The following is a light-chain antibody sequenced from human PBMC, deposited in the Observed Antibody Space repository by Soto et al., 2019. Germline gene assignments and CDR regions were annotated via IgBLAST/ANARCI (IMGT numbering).Light chain of an antibody. V-gene: IGKV3-15*01. J-gene: IGKJ4*01. CDR2: AAS. CDR3: LQYNKWPLT. Sequence: EIVMTQSPATLSVSPGEKANLSCRASQSVNTNFAWYQQKPGQAPRVVIYAASTRATGFPARFSGSGSGTDFTLTISSLQSEDFAVYYCLQYNKWPLTFGGGTKVEIK. CDR1: QSVNTN.